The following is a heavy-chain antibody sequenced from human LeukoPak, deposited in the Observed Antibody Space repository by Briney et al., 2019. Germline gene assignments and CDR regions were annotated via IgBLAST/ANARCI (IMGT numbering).Heavy chain of an antibody. CDR1: GGSISSGSYY. Sequence: SQTLSLTCTVSGGSISSGSYYWSWIRQPAGKGLEWIGRIYTSGSTNYNPSLKSRVTISVDTSKNQFSLKLSSVTAADTAVYYCARGPQGWYSLGLFDPWGQGTLVTVSS. D-gene: IGHD6-19*01. V-gene: IGHV4-61*02. J-gene: IGHJ5*02. CDR3: ARGPQGWYSLGLFDP. CDR2: IYTSGST.